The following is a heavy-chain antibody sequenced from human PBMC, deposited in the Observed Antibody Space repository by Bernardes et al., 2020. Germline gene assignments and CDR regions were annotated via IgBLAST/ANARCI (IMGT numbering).Heavy chain of an antibody. V-gene: IGHV4-39*01. Sequence: SETLSLTCTVSGGSISSSSYYWGWIRQPPGKGLEWIGSIYYSGSTYYNPSLKSRVTISVDTSKNQFSLKLSSVTAADTAVYYCARATLNIHDAFDIWGQGTMVTVSS. J-gene: IGHJ3*02. CDR1: GGSISSSSYY. CDR3: ARATLNIHDAFDI. CDR2: IYYSGST.